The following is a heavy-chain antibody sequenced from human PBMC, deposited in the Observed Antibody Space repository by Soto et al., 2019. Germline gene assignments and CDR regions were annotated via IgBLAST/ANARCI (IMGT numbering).Heavy chain of an antibody. D-gene: IGHD4-4*01. CDR3: AKDSNKYSSSLRGRYFDY. V-gene: IGHV3-23*01. Sequence: EVQLLESGGGLVQRGGSLRLSCAASGFPFSSYVMAWVRQSPGKGLEWVSGISGGGSNTFYADSVKGRFTISRDNSKNTLLLQMNSLRGEDTAVYYCAKDSNKYSSSLRGRYFDYWGQGIGVTVSS. CDR2: ISGGGSNT. J-gene: IGHJ4*02. CDR1: GFPFSSYV.